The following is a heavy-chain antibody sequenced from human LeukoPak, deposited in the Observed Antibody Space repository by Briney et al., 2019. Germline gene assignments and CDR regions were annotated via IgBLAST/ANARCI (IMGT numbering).Heavy chain of an antibody. V-gene: IGHV3-48*03. J-gene: IGHJ6*03. D-gene: IGHD5-12*01. CDR3: ARDGYDYGYYYFMDV. CDR1: GFTFSSYE. Sequence: GGSLRLSCAASGFTFSSYEMNWVRQAPGKGLEWVSYISSSGSTIYYADSVKGRFTISRDNAKNSLYLQMNSLRAEDTAVYYCARDGYDYGYYYFMDVWGKGTTVTVSS. CDR2: ISSSGSTI.